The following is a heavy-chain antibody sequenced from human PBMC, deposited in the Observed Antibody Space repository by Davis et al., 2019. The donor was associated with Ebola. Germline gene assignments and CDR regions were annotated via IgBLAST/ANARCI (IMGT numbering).Heavy chain of an antibody. J-gene: IGHJ4*02. V-gene: IGHV3-23*01. D-gene: IGHD2-15*01. CDR3: AKEPPGYCSGGSCVPYFDY. CDR2: ISGSGGST. Sequence: PSETLSLTCTVSGGSISSYYWSWIRQPAGKGLEWVSAISGSGGSTYYADSVKGRFTISRDNSKNTLYLQMNSLRAEDTAVYYCAKEPPGYCSGGSCVPYFDYWGQGTLVTVSS. CDR1: GGSISSYY.